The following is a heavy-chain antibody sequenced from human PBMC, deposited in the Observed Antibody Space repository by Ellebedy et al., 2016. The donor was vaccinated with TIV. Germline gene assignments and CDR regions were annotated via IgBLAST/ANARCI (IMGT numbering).Heavy chain of an antibody. V-gene: IGHV3-23*01. CDR1: GFTFSSYG. CDR3: AKQGLAVAAYYYAMDV. CDR2: ISGSGGST. Sequence: GESLKISXAASGFTFSSYGMHWARQAPGKGLEWVSGISGSGGSTYYADSVKGRFTISRDKSKNTLHLQMSSLRGEDTAVYYCAKQGLAVAAYYYAMDVWGQGTTVTVSS. D-gene: IGHD6-19*01. J-gene: IGHJ6*02.